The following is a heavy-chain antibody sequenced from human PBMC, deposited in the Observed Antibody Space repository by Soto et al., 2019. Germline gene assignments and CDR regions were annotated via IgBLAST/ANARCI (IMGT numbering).Heavy chain of an antibody. V-gene: IGHV1-3*01. Sequence: GASVKLSCEASGYTFTSYAIHWVRQAPGQRLEWMGWINAGNGNTKYSQKFQGRVTITRDTSASTAYMELSSLRSEDTAVYYCARDQISHADYWGQGSLVTVSA. CDR2: INAGNGNT. J-gene: IGHJ4*02. D-gene: IGHD2-15*01. CDR1: GYTFTSYA. CDR3: ARDQISHADY.